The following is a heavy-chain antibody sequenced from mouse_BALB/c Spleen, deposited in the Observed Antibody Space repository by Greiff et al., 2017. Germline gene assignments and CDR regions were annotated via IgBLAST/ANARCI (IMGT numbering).Heavy chain of an antibody. Sequence: QVQLQQPGAELVKPGASVKLSCKASGYTFTSYWMHWVKQRPGQGLEWIGEINPSNGRTNYNEKFKSKATLTVDKSSSTAYMQLSSLTSEDSAVYYCARPSYRYDWFAYWGQGTLVTVSA. CDR1: GYTFTSYW. CDR3: ARPSYRYDWFAY. J-gene: IGHJ3*01. V-gene: IGHV1S81*02. CDR2: INPSNGRT. D-gene: IGHD2-14*01.